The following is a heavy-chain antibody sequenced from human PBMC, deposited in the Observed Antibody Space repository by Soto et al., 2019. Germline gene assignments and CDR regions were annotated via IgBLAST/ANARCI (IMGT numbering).Heavy chain of an antibody. CDR2: ISSSSGTI. J-gene: IGHJ4*02. CDR3: ARDSTPRSIDS. Sequence: EVQLVESGGGLVQPGGSLRLSCAASGFTFSSYSMNWVRQAPGKGLDWVSYISSSSGTIYYADSVKGRFTISRDNAKNSLYRQMNSLRAEDTAGYYWARDSTPRSIDSWGQGTLVTVSS. V-gene: IGHV3-48*01. CDR1: GFTFSSYS.